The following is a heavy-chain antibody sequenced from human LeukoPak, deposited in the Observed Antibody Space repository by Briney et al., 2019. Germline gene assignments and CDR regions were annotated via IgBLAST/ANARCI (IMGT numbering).Heavy chain of an antibody. D-gene: IGHD3-9*01. CDR3: ARSYYDILTGYFPDAFDI. J-gene: IGHJ3*02. V-gene: IGHV3-33*01. CDR2: IWFDGSYK. Sequence: GGSLRLSCAASGFTFSSYGMHWVRQAPGNGLEWVAVIWFDGSYKYYADSVEGRFTISRDNSKTTLYLQMSSLRAEDTAVYYCARSYYDILTGYFPDAFDIWGQGTMVTVSS. CDR1: GFTFSSYG.